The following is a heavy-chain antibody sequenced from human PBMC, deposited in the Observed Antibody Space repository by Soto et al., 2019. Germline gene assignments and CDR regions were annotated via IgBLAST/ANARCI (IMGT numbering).Heavy chain of an antibody. CDR1: GLSFSSYG. Sequence: PGGSLRLSCADSGLSFSSYGMHWVRQAPGKGLEWVALISYDGSDKDYADSVKGRFTISRDNSRNTLFLQMNSLRAEDTAVYYCARDYYKYYDSSGYYRSPAYWGQGTLVTVSS. J-gene: IGHJ4*02. CDR2: ISYDGSDK. V-gene: IGHV3-30*03. D-gene: IGHD3-22*01. CDR3: ARDYYKYYDSSGYYRSPAY.